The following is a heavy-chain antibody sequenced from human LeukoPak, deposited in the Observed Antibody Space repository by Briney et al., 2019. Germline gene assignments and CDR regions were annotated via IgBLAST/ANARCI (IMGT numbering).Heavy chain of an antibody. V-gene: IGHV1-18*01. CDR1: GYTFTSYD. D-gene: IGHD2-2*01. CDR2: ISAYNGNT. J-gene: IGHJ6*02. Sequence: ASVKVSCKASGYTFTSYDINWVRQATGQGLEWMGWISAYNGNTNYAQKLQGGVTMTTDTSTSTAYMELRSLRSDDTAVYYCARDCSSTSCYYGMDVWGQGTTVTVSS. CDR3: ARDCSSTSCYYGMDV.